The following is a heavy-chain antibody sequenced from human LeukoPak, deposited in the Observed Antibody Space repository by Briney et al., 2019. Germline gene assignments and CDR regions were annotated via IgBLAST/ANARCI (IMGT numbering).Heavy chain of an antibody. J-gene: IGHJ4*02. V-gene: IGHV4-4*07. Sequence: PSETLSLTCTVSGGSISSYYWSWIRQPAGKGLEWIGRIYTTGSTNYNPSLKSRVTMSVDTPKNQFSLKLISVTAADTAVYYCAREDYHTSEIDYWGQGTLVTVSS. CDR2: IYTTGST. D-gene: IGHD3-22*01. CDR3: AREDYHTSEIDY. CDR1: GGSISSYY.